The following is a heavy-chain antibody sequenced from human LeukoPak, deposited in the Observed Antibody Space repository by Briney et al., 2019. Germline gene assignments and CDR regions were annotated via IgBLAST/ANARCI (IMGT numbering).Heavy chain of an antibody. CDR1: GGSISSGGYY. CDR2: IYYSGST. D-gene: IGHD1-7*01. Sequence: SETLSLTCTVSGGSISSGGYYWSWIRQPPGKGLEWIGYIYYSGSTNYNPSLKSRITISVDTSKNQFSLKLSSVTAADTAVYYCARLNWNYGGRGNWFDPWGQGTLVTVSS. CDR3: ARLNWNYGGRGNWFDP. V-gene: IGHV4-61*08. J-gene: IGHJ5*02.